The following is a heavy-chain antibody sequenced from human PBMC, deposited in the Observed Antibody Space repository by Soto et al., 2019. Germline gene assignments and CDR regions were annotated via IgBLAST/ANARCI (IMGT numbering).Heavy chain of an antibody. D-gene: IGHD3-22*01. V-gene: IGHV3-53*01. CDR2: IYSGGST. CDR3: ARDRVESGYPEYFQH. Sequence: EVQLVESGGGLIQPGGSLRLSCAASGFTVSSNYMSWVRQAPGKGLEWVSVIYSGGSTYYADSGKGRFTISRDNSKNTLYLQMNGLRAEDTAVYYCARDRVESGYPEYFQHWGQGTLVTVSS. J-gene: IGHJ1*01. CDR1: GFTVSSNY.